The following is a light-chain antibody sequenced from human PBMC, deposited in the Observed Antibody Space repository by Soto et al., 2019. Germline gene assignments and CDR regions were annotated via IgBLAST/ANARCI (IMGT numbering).Light chain of an antibody. CDR3: QSYDSSLSGYV. J-gene: IGLJ1*01. Sequence: QSVLTQPPSVSGAPGQRVTISCTGSSSNIGAGYDVHWYRQLPGTAPKLLIYGNSNRPSGVPDRFSGSKSGTSASLAITGLQAEDEADYYCQSYDSSLSGYVFGTGTMVTVL. CDR1: SSNIGAGYD. V-gene: IGLV1-40*01. CDR2: GNS.